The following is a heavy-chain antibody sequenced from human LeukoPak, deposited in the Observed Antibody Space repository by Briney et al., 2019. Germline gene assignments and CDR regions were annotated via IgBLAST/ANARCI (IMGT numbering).Heavy chain of an antibody. D-gene: IGHD3-9*01. Sequence: PGASLRLSCAASGFTFSSYAMNWVRQAPGKGLEWVSSISSSSSYIYYADSVKGRFTISRDNAKNSLYLQMNSLRAEDTAVYYCAREVRYFDPYYFDYWGQGTLVTVSS. J-gene: IGHJ4*02. CDR1: GFTFSSYA. V-gene: IGHV3-21*01. CDR3: AREVRYFDPYYFDY. CDR2: ISSSSSYI.